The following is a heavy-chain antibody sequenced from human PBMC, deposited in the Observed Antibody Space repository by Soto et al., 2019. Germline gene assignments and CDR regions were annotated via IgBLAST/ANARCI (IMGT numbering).Heavy chain of an antibody. V-gene: IGHV1-69*13. CDR3: VLVVPAASTPYYYYGMDV. D-gene: IGHD2-2*01. CDR1: GGTFSSYA. Sequence: SVKVSCKASGGTFSSYAISWVRQAPGQGLEWMGGIIPIFGTANYAQKFQGRVTITADESTSTAYMELSSLRSEDTAVYYCVLVVPAASTPYYYYGMDVWGQGTTVTVSS. J-gene: IGHJ6*02. CDR2: IIPIFGTA.